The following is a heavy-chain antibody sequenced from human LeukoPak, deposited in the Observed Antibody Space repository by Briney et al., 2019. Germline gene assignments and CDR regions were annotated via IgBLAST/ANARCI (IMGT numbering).Heavy chain of an antibody. J-gene: IGHJ4*02. Sequence: SVKVSCTASGFTFTSSAMQWVRQARGQRLEWIGWIVVGSGNTNYAQKFQERVTITRDMSTSTAYMELSSLRSEDTAVYYCAAYYYDSSGQYYFDYWGQGTLVTVSP. D-gene: IGHD3-22*01. CDR3: AAYYYDSSGQYYFDY. CDR2: IVVGSGNT. V-gene: IGHV1-58*02. CDR1: GFTFTSSA.